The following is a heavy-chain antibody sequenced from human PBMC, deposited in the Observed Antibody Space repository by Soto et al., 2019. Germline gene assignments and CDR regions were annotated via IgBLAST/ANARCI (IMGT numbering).Heavy chain of an antibody. CDR1: GGSISSGVCY. V-gene: IGHV4-31*02. CDR3: ARDLGNGMDV. Sequence: SETLSLTCTVSGGSISSGVCYWSWIRQHPGKGLECIGHIYYSGSTYYNPSLKSRLSISLDTSKNQFSLRLTSVTAADTAVYYCARDLGNGMDVWGQGTTVTVSS. CDR2: IYYSGST. J-gene: IGHJ6*02. D-gene: IGHD3-16*01.